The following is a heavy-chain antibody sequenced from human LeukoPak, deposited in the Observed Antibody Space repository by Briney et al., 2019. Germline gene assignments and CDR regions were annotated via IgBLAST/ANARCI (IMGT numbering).Heavy chain of an antibody. CDR2: IGIPGDT. D-gene: IGHD3-10*01. Sequence: GGSLRLSCAASGFTVSSHDIHWVRQPTGKGLEWVSGIGIPGDTYFAGSVKGRFTLSRENAKNSLFLQMNSLRAGDTAVYYCARVIRGGGGFDYWGQGTLVTVSS. CDR1: GFTVSSHD. V-gene: IGHV3-13*04. CDR3: ARVIRGGGGFDY. J-gene: IGHJ4*02.